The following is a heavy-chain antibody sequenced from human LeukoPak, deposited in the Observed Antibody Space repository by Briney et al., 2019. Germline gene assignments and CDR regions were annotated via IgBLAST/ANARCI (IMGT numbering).Heavy chain of an antibody. CDR2: ISGSGDRT. Sequence: GGSLRLSCAASGFTSSSYAMSWVRQAPGKGLEWVSGISGSGDRTHDADSVKGRFTISRDNSKNTVYLQMNSLRADDTAVYYYTTERSSGWPFDYWGQGTLVTVSS. V-gene: IGHV3-23*01. J-gene: IGHJ4*02. CDR1: GFTSSSYA. CDR3: TTERSSGWPFDY. D-gene: IGHD6-19*01.